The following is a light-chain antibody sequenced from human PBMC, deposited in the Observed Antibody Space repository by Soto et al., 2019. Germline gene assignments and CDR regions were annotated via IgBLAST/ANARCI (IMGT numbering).Light chain of an antibody. J-gene: IGKJ1*01. Sequence: EIVMTQSPATLSVAPGERATLSCRASQSVSGNLAWYQQKPGQAPRLLIYGASTRATGIPARFSGSGSGTEFTLTISSLQSEDFAVYYCQQYNNWPRTFGQGTKVEIK. CDR1: QSVSGN. CDR3: QQYNNWPRT. CDR2: GAS. V-gene: IGKV3-15*01.